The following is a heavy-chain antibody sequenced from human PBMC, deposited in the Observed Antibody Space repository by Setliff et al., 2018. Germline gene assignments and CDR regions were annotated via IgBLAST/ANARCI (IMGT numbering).Heavy chain of an antibody. Sequence: PGGSLRLSCAASGFTFSSYSMNWVRQAPGKGLEWVSYISSSSSTIYYADSVKGRFTISRDNVKNSLFLKMNSLRAEDTAVYYCVRDLHWGFDYWGLGTLVTVSS. CDR1: GFTFSSYS. CDR3: VRDLHWGFDY. J-gene: IGHJ4*02. V-gene: IGHV3-48*01. CDR2: ISSSSSTI. D-gene: IGHD7-27*01.